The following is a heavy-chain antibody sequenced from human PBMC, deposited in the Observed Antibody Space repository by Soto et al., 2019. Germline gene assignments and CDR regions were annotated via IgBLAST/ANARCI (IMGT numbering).Heavy chain of an antibody. CDR3: ARDRAPMLYDI. V-gene: IGHV3-74*01. CDR2: INSDGSST. J-gene: IGHJ3*02. CDR1: GFTLSSYW. Sequence: PXGSLILSCAASGFTLSSYWMHWVRQAPGKGLVWVSRINSDGSSTSYADSVKGRFTISRDNAKNTLYLQMNSLRAEDTAVYYCARDRAPMLYDIWGQGKMVTVSS. D-gene: IGHD3-16*01.